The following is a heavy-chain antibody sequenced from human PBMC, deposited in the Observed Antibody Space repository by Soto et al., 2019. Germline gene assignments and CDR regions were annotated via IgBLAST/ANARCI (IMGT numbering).Heavy chain of an antibody. D-gene: IGHD3-22*01. CDR1: GYTFTSYG. J-gene: IGHJ4*02. CDR3: ARAHSYYYDSSGYWGLIDY. CDR2: ISAYNGNT. V-gene: IGHV1-18*01. Sequence: QVQLVQSGAEVKKPGASVKVSCKASGYTFTSYGISWVRQAPGQGLEWMGWISAYNGNTNYAQKLQGRVTMTTDTSTSTAYMELRSLRSDETAVYYCARAHSYYYDSSGYWGLIDYWGQGTLVTVSS.